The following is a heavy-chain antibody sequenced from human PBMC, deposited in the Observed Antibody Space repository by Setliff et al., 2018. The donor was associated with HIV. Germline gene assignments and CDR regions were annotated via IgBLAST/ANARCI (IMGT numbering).Heavy chain of an antibody. Sequence: LRLSCAASGIPLSASIIHWVRQSPGKGLDWLALISYDGSITYNAGSVQGRFTLSADNSKNTLYLQMDSLRPEDTAIYYCVREMYTSGRAGAFSIWGPGTKVTVSS. D-gene: IGHD6-19*01. CDR2: ISYDGSIT. CDR1: GIPLSASI. V-gene: IGHV3-30*03. J-gene: IGHJ3*02. CDR3: VREMYTSGRAGAFSI.